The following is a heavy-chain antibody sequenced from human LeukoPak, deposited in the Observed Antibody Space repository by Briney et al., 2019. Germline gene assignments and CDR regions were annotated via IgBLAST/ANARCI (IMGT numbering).Heavy chain of an antibody. V-gene: IGHV3-15*01. D-gene: IGHD2-8*01. CDR2: IKSKTDGGTT. CDR3: TTMISRTVYAIDDY. CDR1: GFTFSNAW. J-gene: IGHJ4*02. Sequence: PGGSLRLSCAASGFTFSNAWMSWVRQAPGKGLEWVGRIKSKTDGGTTDYAAPVKGRFTISRDDSKNTLYLQMNSLKTEDTAVYYCTTMISRTVYAIDDYWGQGTLVTVSS.